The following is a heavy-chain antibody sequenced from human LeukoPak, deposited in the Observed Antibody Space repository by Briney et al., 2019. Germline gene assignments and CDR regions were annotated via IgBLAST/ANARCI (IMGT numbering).Heavy chain of an antibody. J-gene: IGHJ4*02. CDR1: GFTFSSYA. CDR2: ISGSGGST. CDR3: AKDYGDLKEDS. Sequence: GGSLRLSCAASGFTFSSYAMSWVRQAPGKGLEWVSSISGSGGSTYYADSVKGRFTISRDNAKNTLYLQMNSLRAEDTAVYYCAKDYGDLKEDSWGQGTLVTVSS. D-gene: IGHD4-17*01. V-gene: IGHV3-23*01.